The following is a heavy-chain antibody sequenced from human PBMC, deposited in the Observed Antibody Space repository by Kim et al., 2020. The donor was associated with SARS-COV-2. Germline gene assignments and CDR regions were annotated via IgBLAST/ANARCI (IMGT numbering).Heavy chain of an antibody. Sequence: ASVKVSCKASGYTFTSYGISWVRQAPGQGLEWMGWISAYNGNTNYAQKLQGRVTMTTDTSTSTAYMELRSLRSDDTAVYYCARDRKWLTKQPRRSPNWFDPWGQGTLVTVSS. V-gene: IGHV1-18*01. CDR3: ARDRKWLTKQPRRSPNWFDP. CDR2: ISAYNGNT. CDR1: GYTFTSYG. D-gene: IGHD5-12*01. J-gene: IGHJ5*02.